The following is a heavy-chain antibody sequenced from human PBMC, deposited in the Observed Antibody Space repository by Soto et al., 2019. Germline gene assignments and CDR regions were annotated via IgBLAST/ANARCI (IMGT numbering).Heavy chain of an antibody. V-gene: IGHV4-59*08. CDR1: GGSISSYY. Sequence: SETLSLTCTVSGGSISSYYWSWIRQPPGKGLEWIGYIYYSGSTNYNPSLKSRVTISVDTSKNQFSLKLSSVTAADTAVYYCARNVSVDEIDYWGQGTLVTVSS. CDR3: ARNVSVDEIDY. CDR2: IYYSGST. J-gene: IGHJ4*02.